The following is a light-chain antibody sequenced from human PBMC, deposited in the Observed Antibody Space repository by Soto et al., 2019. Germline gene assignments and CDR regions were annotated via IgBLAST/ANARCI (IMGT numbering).Light chain of an antibody. CDR2: DAS. CDR3: QQRLNWPPG. V-gene: IGKV3-11*01. J-gene: IGKJ1*01. CDR1: QSVTNY. Sequence: EIFLTQSPDTLSLSPGERATFTCRASQSVTNYVAWYQQRPGQAPRLLIYDASNRATGVPARFSGSGSGTDFTLTISDLEPADFGLYYCQQRLNWPPGFGQGTKVDIK.